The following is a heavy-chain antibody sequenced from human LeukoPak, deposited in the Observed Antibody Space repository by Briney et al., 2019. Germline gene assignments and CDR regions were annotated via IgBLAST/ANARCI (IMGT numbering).Heavy chain of an antibody. J-gene: IGHJ3*02. CDR2: ISGSGGST. Sequence: GGSLRLSCAASGFTFSSYAMSWVRQAPGKGLEWVSAISGSGGSTYYADSVKGRFTISRDNSKNTLYLQMNSLRAEDTAVYYCAKIGPKAVAGTAVDAFDIWGQGTMVTVSS. CDR3: AKIGPKAVAGTAVDAFDI. V-gene: IGHV3-23*01. CDR1: GFTFSSYA. D-gene: IGHD6-19*01.